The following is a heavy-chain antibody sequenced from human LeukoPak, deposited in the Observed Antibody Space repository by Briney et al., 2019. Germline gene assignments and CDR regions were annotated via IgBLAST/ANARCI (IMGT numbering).Heavy chain of an antibody. V-gene: IGHV1-46*01. CDR1: GYTFTGYF. Sequence: ASVKVSCKASGYTFTGYFMHWVRQAPGQGLEWMGIINPSGCSTSYAQKFQGRVTITRDTSKSTVYLELSSLRSEDTAVCFCAREEGTAMVRIWGQGTLVTVSS. CDR3: AREEGTAMVRI. CDR2: INPSGCST. D-gene: IGHD5-18*01. J-gene: IGHJ4*02.